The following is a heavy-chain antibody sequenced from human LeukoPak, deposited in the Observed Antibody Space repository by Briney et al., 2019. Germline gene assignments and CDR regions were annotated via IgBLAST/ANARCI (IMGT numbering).Heavy chain of an antibody. D-gene: IGHD6-13*01. V-gene: IGHV3-9*01. Sequence: PGGSLRLSCAASGFTFDDYTMPWVRQGPGKGLVWGSGISWNSANIAYADSVKGRFTISRDNAKNSLYLQMNSLRAEDTALYYCARVGYSSSWYRGDFEYWGQGTLVTVSS. J-gene: IGHJ4*02. CDR2: ISWNSANI. CDR1: GFTFDDYT. CDR3: ARVGYSSSWYRGDFEY.